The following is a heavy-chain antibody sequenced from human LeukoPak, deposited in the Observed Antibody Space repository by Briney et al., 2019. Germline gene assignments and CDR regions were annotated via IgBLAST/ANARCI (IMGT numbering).Heavy chain of an antibody. CDR3: ARTRSKQQLDDAFDI. V-gene: IGHV1-69*13. J-gene: IGHJ3*02. Sequence: SVKVSCKASGGTFSSYAISWVRQAPGQGLEWMGGIIPIFGTANYAQKFQGRVTIIADESTSTGYMEVSSLRSEDTAVYYCARTRSKQQLDDAFDIWGQGTMVTVSS. D-gene: IGHD6-13*01. CDR1: GGTFSSYA. CDR2: IIPIFGTA.